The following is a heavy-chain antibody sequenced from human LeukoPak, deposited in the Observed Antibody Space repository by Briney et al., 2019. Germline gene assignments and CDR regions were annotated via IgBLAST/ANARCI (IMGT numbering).Heavy chain of an antibody. CDR3: ARDGSVHGDFTQGFDY. Sequence: GGSLRLSCAASGFTFSSYDMNWVRQAPGKGLEWVSYISSSGSTIKYAESVKGRLTISRDNAKNSLYLQMNSLRAEDTAVYYCARDGSVHGDFTQGFDYWGQGTLVTVSS. CDR1: GFTFSSYD. V-gene: IGHV3-48*03. D-gene: IGHD4-17*01. CDR2: ISSSGSTI. J-gene: IGHJ4*02.